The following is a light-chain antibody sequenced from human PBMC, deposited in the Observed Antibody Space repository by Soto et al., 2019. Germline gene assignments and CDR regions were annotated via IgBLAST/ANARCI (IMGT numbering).Light chain of an antibody. CDR2: GAS. CDR3: QQYNNWPYT. Sequence: EIVMTQSPATLSVSPGERATLSCRASQSVSGNLAWYQQKPGQAPRLVIYGASTRATGIPARFGGSGSGTDFTLTISSLQSEDFAVYYCQQYNNWPYTFGQGTKLEIK. V-gene: IGKV3-15*01. J-gene: IGKJ2*01. CDR1: QSVSGN.